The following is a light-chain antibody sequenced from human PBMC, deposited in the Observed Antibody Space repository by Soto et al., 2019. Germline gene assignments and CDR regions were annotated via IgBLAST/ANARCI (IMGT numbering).Light chain of an antibody. Sequence: EIVMTQXPATLSVSPGERATLSCRASQSVSSNLSWYQQKPGQAPRLLIYGASTRATGIPARFSGSGSGTEFTLTISSLQSEDFAVYYCQQYNNWPPLFGQGTKVEIK. V-gene: IGKV3-15*01. CDR1: QSVSSN. J-gene: IGKJ1*01. CDR2: GAS. CDR3: QQYNNWPPL.